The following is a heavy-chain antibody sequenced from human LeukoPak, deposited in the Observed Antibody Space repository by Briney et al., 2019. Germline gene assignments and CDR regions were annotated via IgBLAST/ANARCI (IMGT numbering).Heavy chain of an antibody. CDR3: ARQRGDSGSFNWFDP. J-gene: IGHJ5*02. CDR2: IYPSDFDT. V-gene: IGHV5-51*01. Sequence: VESLKISCKSFGYGFSIYWIGWVRQMPGKGLEWMESIYPSDFDTRYSPSFQGQVTISADKSITTAYLQWSSLRASDTAMYYCARQRGDSGSFNWFDPWGQGTLVTVSS. CDR1: GYGFSIYW. D-gene: IGHD3-10*01.